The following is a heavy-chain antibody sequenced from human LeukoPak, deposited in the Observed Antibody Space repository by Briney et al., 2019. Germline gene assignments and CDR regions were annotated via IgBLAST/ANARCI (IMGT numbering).Heavy chain of an antibody. CDR3: AKEGVEMATIRD. CDR1: GFTFSDYY. D-gene: IGHD5-24*01. CDR2: ISSSGSTI. J-gene: IGHJ4*02. V-gene: IGHV3-11*01. Sequence: PGGSLRLSCAASGFTFSDYYMSWIRQAPGKGLEWVSYISSSGSTIYYADSVKGRFTISRDNSKNSLYLQMNSLRTEDTALYYCAKEGVEMATIRDWGQGTLVTVSS.